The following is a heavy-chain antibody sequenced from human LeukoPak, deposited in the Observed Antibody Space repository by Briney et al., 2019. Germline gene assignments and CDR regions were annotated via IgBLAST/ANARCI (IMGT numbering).Heavy chain of an antibody. J-gene: IGHJ5*02. Sequence: SETLSLTCAVSGGSISSGGYSWSWIRQPPGKGLEWIGYIYYSGSTYYNPSLKSRVTISVDTSKNQFSLKLSSVTAADTAVYYCARVSREYSSSWYVRWFDPWGQGTLVTVSS. V-gene: IGHV4-30-4*07. CDR2: IYYSGST. D-gene: IGHD6-13*01. CDR1: GGSISSGGYS. CDR3: ARVSREYSSSWYVRWFDP.